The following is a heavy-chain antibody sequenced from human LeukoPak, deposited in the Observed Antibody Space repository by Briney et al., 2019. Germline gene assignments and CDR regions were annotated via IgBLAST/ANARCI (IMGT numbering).Heavy chain of an antibody. CDR2: VSGSGSTV. Sequence: GGSLRLSCEASGFTFSDHIMNWVRQLPGKRLEWVAYVSGSGSTVYYADSVKGRFTISRDNGKSSLYLQMNSLRVEDTALYYCVRQFASWGQGTLVTVSS. V-gene: IGHV3-48*01. CDR1: GFTFSDHI. J-gene: IGHJ4*02. CDR3: VRQFAS.